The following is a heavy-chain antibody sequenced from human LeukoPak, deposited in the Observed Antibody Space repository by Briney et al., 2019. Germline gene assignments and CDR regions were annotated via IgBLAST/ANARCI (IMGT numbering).Heavy chain of an antibody. V-gene: IGHV4-34*01. CDR3: SRGEEGGYTYGYWFDP. Sequence: AETLSLTCAVYGESFSAYSWSWIRQPPGKGLEWIGDINHSGSTNYNPSLKSRVTISLDTSKNQFSLKLSSVAAADTAVYYCSRGEEGGYTYGYWFDPWGQGTLVTVSS. J-gene: IGHJ5*02. CDR2: INHSGST. D-gene: IGHD5-18*01. CDR1: GESFSAYS.